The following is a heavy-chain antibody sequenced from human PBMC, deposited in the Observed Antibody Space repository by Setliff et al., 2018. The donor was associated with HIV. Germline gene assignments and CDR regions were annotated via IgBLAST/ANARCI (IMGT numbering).Heavy chain of an antibody. Sequence: SETLSLTCTVSGGSISISSHYGGWNRQPPGKGLEWIGRIYHSGITYYNASLKSRVSISVDTSKNQFSVKLNSVTAADTAVYYCARVQVGGYNFYFDYWGQGTLVTVSS. V-gene: IGHV4-39*01. D-gene: IGHD5-12*01. CDR3: ARVQVGGYNFYFDY. CDR1: GGSISISSHY. J-gene: IGHJ4*02. CDR2: IYHSGIT.